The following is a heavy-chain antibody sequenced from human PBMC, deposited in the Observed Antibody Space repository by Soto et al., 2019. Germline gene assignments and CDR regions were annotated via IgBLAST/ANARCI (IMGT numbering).Heavy chain of an antibody. CDR1: SGSISSSDYY. J-gene: IGHJ4*02. CDR3: ARGMGSPDY. CDR2: INYSGST. V-gene: IGHV4-61*08. Sequence: SETLSLTCSVSSGSISSSDYYWSLIRQPPGKGLEWIGYINYSGSTNYNPSLKSRVTISVDTSKNQFSLKLTSVTAADTAVYYCARGMGSPDYWAQRTLVTVSS. D-gene: IGHD1-26*01.